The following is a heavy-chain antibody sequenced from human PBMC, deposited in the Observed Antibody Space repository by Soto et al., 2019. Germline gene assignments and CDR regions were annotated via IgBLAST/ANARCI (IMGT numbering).Heavy chain of an antibody. D-gene: IGHD5-18*01. CDR3: ARYIRGPTVFYFDF. CDR1: AFNFVSYA. V-gene: IGHV3-23*01. CDR2: VTYNGDKT. Sequence: GPQRLWSSAAAFNFVSYAVTWVRQDQGKGLEWVSVVTYNGDKTYYADSVKGRFTISRDNSKDTVDLQMNSLRAEDTAVYYCARYIRGPTVFYFDFWGPGVLGTVAS. J-gene: IGHJ4*02.